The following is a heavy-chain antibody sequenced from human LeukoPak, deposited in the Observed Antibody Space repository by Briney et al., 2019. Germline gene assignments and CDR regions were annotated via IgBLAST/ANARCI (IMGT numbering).Heavy chain of an antibody. CDR2: VSSNGAST. V-gene: IGHV3-64*01. J-gene: IGHJ3*02. D-gene: IGHD2/OR15-2a*01. CDR1: GFTFSNYP. CDR3: AREISRGFDI. Sequence: GGSLRLSCAASGFTFSNYPMHWVAQPPGKGLESVSAVSSNGASTYYENSVKDRFIVSRDNSKNTLYLQLGSLRAEDTAVYYCAREISRGFDIWGQGTMVTVSS.